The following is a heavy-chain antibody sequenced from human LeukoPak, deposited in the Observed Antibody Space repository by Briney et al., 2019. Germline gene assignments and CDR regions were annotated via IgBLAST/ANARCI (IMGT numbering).Heavy chain of an antibody. V-gene: IGHV3-48*02. Sequence: GGSLRLSCAASGFTFSVYSMNWVRQPPGMGLEWVSYITSNSATIQYADSVKGRFTISRDNTKNSLSLQMNSLRDEDTAVYYCARSVGGHFDYWGQGMLVTVSS. CDR1: GFTFSVYS. D-gene: IGHD3-16*01. J-gene: IGHJ4*02. CDR3: ARSVGGHFDY. CDR2: ITSNSATI.